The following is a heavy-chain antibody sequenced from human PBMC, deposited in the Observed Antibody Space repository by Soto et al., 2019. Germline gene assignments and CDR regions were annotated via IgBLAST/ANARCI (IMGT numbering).Heavy chain of an antibody. Sequence: QVQLVQSGAEVKKPGASVKVSFKAAGYTFTSYYMHWVRQAPGQGLEWMGIINPSGGSTSYAQKFQARGTMTRDTSTSTVYMETRSLRSENTAVYYCARKAPPDDYGGKDNWFDPRGQGTLVTVSS. CDR2: INPSGGST. D-gene: IGHD4-17*01. J-gene: IGHJ5*02. CDR3: ARKAPPDDYGGKDNWFDP. CDR1: GYTFTSYY. V-gene: IGHV1-46*01.